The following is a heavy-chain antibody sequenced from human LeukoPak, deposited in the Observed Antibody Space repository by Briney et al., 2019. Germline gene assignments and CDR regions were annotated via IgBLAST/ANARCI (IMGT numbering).Heavy chain of an antibody. V-gene: IGHV4-34*01. CDR3: ARSYGSGSYYKGNWFDP. CDR1: GGSFSGYY. CDR2: ISHSGST. J-gene: IGHJ5*02. Sequence: SETLSLTCAVYGGSFSGYYWSWIRQPPGKGLEWIGEISHSGSTNFNPSLKSRVTISVDTSKNQFSLKLSSVTAADTAVYYCARSYGSGSYYKGNWFDPWGQGTLVTVSS. D-gene: IGHD3-10*01.